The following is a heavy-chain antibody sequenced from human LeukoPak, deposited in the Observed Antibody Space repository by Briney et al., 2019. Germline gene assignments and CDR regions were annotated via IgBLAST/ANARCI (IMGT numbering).Heavy chain of an antibody. CDR2: INPSGGSA. D-gene: IGHD3-22*01. J-gene: IGHJ4*02. Sequence: GASAKVSCKASGYTFTSYYMHWVRQAPGQGLEWMGIINPSGGSASYAQKFQGRVTMTRDMSTSTVYMELSSLRSEDTAVYYCARVGSATYYDIFDYWGQGTLVTVSS. V-gene: IGHV1-46*01. CDR1: GYTFTSYY. CDR3: ARVGSATYYDIFDY.